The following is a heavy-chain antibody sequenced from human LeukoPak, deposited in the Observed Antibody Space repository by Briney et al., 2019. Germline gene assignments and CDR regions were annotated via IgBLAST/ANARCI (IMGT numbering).Heavy chain of an antibody. CDR3: ARPPSRGYSSSFEF. CDR1: GYNFATYW. V-gene: IGHV5-51*01. J-gene: IGHJ4*02. D-gene: IGHD5-18*01. Sequence: GESLKISCKGSGYNFATYWIAWVRQMPGKGLEWMGIIYPDESNIRYSPSFQGQVTISADKSISTAYPQWSSLKASDTAMYYCARPPSRGYSSSFEFWGQGTLVTVSS. CDR2: IYPDESNI.